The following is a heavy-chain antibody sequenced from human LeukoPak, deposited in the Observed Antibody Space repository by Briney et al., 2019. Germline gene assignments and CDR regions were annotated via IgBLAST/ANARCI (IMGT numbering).Heavy chain of an antibody. CDR2: IYYLGNT. CDR3: ARLVRGWVDFDH. D-gene: IGHD6-19*01. V-gene: IGHV4-59*01. J-gene: IGHJ4*02. Sequence: SETLSLSCTVSGGSMTDYYWNWIRQVPGRGLEWVGYIYYLGNTNYNPSLKSRVTISLDTSNNPFSLKLPSAPAADTAVYFCARLVRGWVDFDHWGQRTLHRVSS. CDR1: GGSMTDYY.